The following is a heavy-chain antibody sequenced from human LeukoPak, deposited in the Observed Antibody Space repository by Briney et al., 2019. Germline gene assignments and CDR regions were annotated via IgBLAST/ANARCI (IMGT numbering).Heavy chain of an antibody. CDR2: MNPNSGNT. CDR1: GYTFTSYD. J-gene: IGHJ6*03. D-gene: IGHD3-3*01. Sequence: ASVKVSCKASGYTFTSYDINWVRQATGQGLEWMGWMNPNSGNTGYAQKFQGRVTITRNTSISTAYTELSSLRSEDTAVYYCARIVDFWSGSDYYYMDVWGKGTTVTVSS. V-gene: IGHV1-8*03. CDR3: ARIVDFWSGSDYYYMDV.